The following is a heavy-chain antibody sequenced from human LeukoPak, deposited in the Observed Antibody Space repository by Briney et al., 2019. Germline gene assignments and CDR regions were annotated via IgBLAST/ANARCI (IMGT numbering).Heavy chain of an antibody. D-gene: IGHD3-10*01. Sequence: PGGSLRLSCAASGFTFSSYDMHWVRQATGKGLEWVSAIGTAGDTYYPGSVKGRFTISRENAKNSLYLQMNSLRAWDTAVYYCARGPVGNGSGSSRMDVWGQGTTVTVSS. CDR1: GFTFSSYD. CDR3: ARGPVGNGSGSSRMDV. CDR2: IGTAGDT. J-gene: IGHJ6*02. V-gene: IGHV3-13*01.